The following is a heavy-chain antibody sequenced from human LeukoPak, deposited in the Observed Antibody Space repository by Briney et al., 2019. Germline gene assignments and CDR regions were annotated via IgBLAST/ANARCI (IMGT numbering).Heavy chain of an antibody. J-gene: IGHJ4*02. V-gene: IGHV3-20*04. CDR2: INWNGGST. Sequence: RPGGSLRLSCAASGFTFDDYGMSWVRQAPGKGLEWVSGINWNGGSTGYADSVKGRFTISRDNAKSSLYLQMNSLRAEDTAVYYCAKGIAAAGNFDYWGQGTLVTVSS. D-gene: IGHD6-13*01. CDR3: AKGIAAAGNFDY. CDR1: GFTFDDYG.